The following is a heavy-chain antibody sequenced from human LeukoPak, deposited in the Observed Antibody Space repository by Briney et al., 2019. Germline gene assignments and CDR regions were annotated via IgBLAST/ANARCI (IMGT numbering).Heavy chain of an antibody. CDR1: GFTFSNYG. CDR3: AKIGRRYDFWTGYYEEEVDYMDV. Sequence: PGGSLRLSCAASGFTFSNYGMSWVRQAPGKGLEWVSGISGSGGSTKHAVSVKGRFAISRDNSKDTLYLQMNSLRAEDTAVYYCAKIGRRYDFWTGYYEEEVDYMDVWGKGTTVTVSS. D-gene: IGHD3-3*01. J-gene: IGHJ6*03. V-gene: IGHV3-23*01. CDR2: ISGSGGST.